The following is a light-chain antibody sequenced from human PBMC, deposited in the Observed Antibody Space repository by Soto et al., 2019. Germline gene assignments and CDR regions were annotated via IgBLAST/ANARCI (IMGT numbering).Light chain of an antibody. CDR3: QQYGSSPGT. V-gene: IGKV3-20*01. CDR2: GAS. CDR1: QRVTSNY. J-gene: IGKJ1*01. Sequence: EIVLTQSPGTLSLSPGARAPLSCRASQRVTSNYLAWYQQRPGQAPRLLIFGASIRDTGLPDRFSGSGSGTDFTLTISRLEPEDFAVYYCQQYGSSPGTFGQGTKVDIK.